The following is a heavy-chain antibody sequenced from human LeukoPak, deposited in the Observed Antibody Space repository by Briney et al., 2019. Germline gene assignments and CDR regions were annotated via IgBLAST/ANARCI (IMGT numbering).Heavy chain of an antibody. CDR2: ISSSGSTI. CDR1: GFTLSSYE. V-gene: IGHV3-48*03. Sequence: GGSLRLSCTVSGFTLSSYEMSWIRQAPGKGLEWASYISSSGSTIYYADSVKGRFTISRDNAKNSLYLQMNSLRAEDTAVYYCAELGITMIGGVWGKGTTVTISS. D-gene: IGHD3-10*02. CDR3: AELGITMIGGV. J-gene: IGHJ6*04.